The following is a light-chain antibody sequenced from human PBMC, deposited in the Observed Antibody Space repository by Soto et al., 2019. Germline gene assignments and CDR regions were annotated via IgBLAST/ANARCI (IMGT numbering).Light chain of an antibody. J-gene: IGLJ1*01. CDR3: ASFRSGTILV. V-gene: IGLV2-14*01. CDR1: RSDIGDSNF. Sequence: QSVLTQPASVSGSPGQSVTISCTGPRSDIGDSNFISWYQRSPGKAPRLLIYEVNNRPSGVSRRFSGSKAGNTASLTISGLLEDDEADYFCASFRSGTILVFGSGTKVTV. CDR2: EVN.